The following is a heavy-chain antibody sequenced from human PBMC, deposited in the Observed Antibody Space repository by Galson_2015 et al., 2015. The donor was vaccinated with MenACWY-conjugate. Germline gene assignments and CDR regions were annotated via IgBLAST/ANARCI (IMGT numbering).Heavy chain of an antibody. CDR1: GGSISSYY. CDR2: IYYSGST. CDR3: ARGKDDFWSGYYMRDGHGMDV. J-gene: IGHJ6*02. Sequence: SETLSLTCTVSGGSISSYYWSWIRQPPGKGLEWIGYIYYSGSTNYNPSLKSRVTISVDTSKNQFSLKLSSVTAADTAVYYCARGKDDFWSGYYMRDGHGMDVWGQGTTVTVSS. D-gene: IGHD3-3*01. V-gene: IGHV4-59*01.